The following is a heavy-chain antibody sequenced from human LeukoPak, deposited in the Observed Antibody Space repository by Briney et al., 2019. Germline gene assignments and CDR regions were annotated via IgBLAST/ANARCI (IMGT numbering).Heavy chain of an antibody. V-gene: IGHV4-59*12. CDR2: IYYSGST. CDR3: ARDSGGFGELEYYFDY. D-gene: IGHD3-10*01. CDR1: GRSISSYY. Sequence: PSETLSLTCTVSGRSISSYYWSWIRQPPGKGLEWIGYIYYSGSTNYNPSLKSRVTISVDTSKNQFSLKLSSVTAAGTAVYYCARDSGGFGELEYYFDYWGQGTLVTVSS. J-gene: IGHJ4*02.